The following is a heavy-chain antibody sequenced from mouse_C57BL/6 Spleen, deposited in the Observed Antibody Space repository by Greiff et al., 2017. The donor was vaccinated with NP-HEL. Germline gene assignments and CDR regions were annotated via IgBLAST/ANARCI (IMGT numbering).Heavy chain of an antibody. CDR2: IHPNSGST. Sequence: QVQLKQPGAELVKPGASVKLSCKASGYTFTSYWMHWVKQRPGQGLEWIGMIHPNSGSTNYNEKFKSKATLTVDKSSSTAYMQLSSLTSEDSAVYYCARWEDTTVNYWGQGTTLTVSS. CDR3: ARWEDTTVNY. CDR1: GYTFTSYW. J-gene: IGHJ2*01. D-gene: IGHD1-1*01. V-gene: IGHV1-64*01.